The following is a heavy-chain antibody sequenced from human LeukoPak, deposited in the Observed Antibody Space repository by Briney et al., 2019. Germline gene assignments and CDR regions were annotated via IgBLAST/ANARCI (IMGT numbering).Heavy chain of an antibody. Sequence: ASVKVSCKASGGTFSSYAISWVRQAPGQGLEWMGWINPNTGGTNYAQKFQGRVTMTKDTSTNAAYMELNKLTSDDTAVYYCGRGNKSFDPWGQGTLVTVSS. CDR1: GGTFSSYA. D-gene: IGHD1/OR15-1a*01. CDR2: INPNTGGT. J-gene: IGHJ5*02. CDR3: GRGNKSFDP. V-gene: IGHV1-2*02.